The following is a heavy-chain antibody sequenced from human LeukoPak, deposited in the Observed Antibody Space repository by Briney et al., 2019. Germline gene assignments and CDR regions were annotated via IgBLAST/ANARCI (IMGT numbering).Heavy chain of an antibody. J-gene: IGHJ4*02. CDR2: ISAYNGNT. CDR1: GYTFTSYG. D-gene: IGHD3-22*01. Sequence: ASVKVSCKASGYTFTSYGISWVRQAPGQGLEWMGWISAYNGNTNYAQKPQGRVTMTTDTSTSTAYMELRSLRSDDTAVYYCARDLGEEEDYYDSSGYIYWGQGTLVTVSS. V-gene: IGHV1-18*01. CDR3: ARDLGEEEDYYDSSGYIY.